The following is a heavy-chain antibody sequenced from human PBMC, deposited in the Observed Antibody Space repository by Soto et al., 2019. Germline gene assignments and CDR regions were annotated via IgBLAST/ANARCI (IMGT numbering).Heavy chain of an antibody. Sequence: QVPLVQSGAEVKKPGASVKVSCKASGYTFTSYDINWVRQATGQGLEWMGWMNPNSGNTGYAQKFQGRVTMTRNTSISTAYMELSSLRSEDTAVYYCARAVRTMGYYYYYMDVWGKGTTVTVSS. J-gene: IGHJ6*03. CDR1: GYTFTSYD. CDR2: MNPNSGNT. V-gene: IGHV1-8*01. CDR3: ARAVRTMGYYYYYMDV. D-gene: IGHD3-10*01.